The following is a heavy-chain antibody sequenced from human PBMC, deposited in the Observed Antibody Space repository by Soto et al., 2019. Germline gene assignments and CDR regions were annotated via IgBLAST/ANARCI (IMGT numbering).Heavy chain of an antibody. CDR3: ARRIPNWFDP. CDR1: GASISSYY. V-gene: IGHV4-59*08. J-gene: IGHJ5*02. D-gene: IGHD2-21*01. CDR2: IYNSGST. Sequence: QVQLQESGPGLVKPSETLSLTCSVSGASISSYYWRWIRQPPGKGLEWIGYIYNSGSTNYNPSLKSRVTISVDTSKNQFSLKLSSVTAADTAVYYCARRIPNWFDPWGQGTLVTVSS.